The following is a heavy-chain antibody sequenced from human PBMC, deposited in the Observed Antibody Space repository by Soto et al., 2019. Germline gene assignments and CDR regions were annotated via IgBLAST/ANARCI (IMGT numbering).Heavy chain of an antibody. CDR3: ARGGYDILTGYAAYNWFDP. V-gene: IGHV4-34*01. CDR2: INHSGST. J-gene: IGHJ5*02. D-gene: IGHD3-9*01. CDR1: GGSFSGYY. Sequence: ASETLSLTCAVYGGSFSGYYWSWIRQPPGKGLEWIGEINHSGSTNYNPSLKSRVTISVDTSKNQFSLKLSSVTAADTAVYYCARGGYDILTGYAAYNWFDPWGQGTLVTVSS.